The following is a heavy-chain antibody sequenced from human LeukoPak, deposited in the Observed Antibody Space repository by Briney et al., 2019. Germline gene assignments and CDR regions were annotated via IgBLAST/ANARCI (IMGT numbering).Heavy chain of an antibody. J-gene: IGHJ3*02. D-gene: IGHD2-15*01. Sequence: GGSLRHSCAASGFTFSSYSMNWVRQAPGRGLEWVSYINSSSSTIYYADSVKGRFTISRDNAKNSLYLQMNSLRAEDTAVYYCARDLIYCSGGSCYGGEHAFDIWGQGTMVTVSS. CDR2: INSSSSTI. V-gene: IGHV3-48*04. CDR3: ARDLIYCSGGSCYGGEHAFDI. CDR1: GFTFSSYS.